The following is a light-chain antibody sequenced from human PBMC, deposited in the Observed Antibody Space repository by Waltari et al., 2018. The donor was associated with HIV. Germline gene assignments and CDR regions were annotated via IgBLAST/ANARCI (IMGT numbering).Light chain of an antibody. CDR2: DVS. Sequence: QSALTQPASVPGSPGQSITISSTGTSRDVGGYNYAAWYQQHPGKAPKPMIYDVSNRPSGVSNRFSGSKSGNTASLTISGLQAEDEADYYCSSYTSSSTLVVFGGGTKLTVL. J-gene: IGLJ2*01. CDR3: SSYTSSSTLVV. V-gene: IGLV2-14*03. CDR1: SRDVGGYNY.